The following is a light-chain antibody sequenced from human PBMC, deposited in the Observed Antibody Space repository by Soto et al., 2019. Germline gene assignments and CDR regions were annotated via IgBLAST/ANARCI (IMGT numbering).Light chain of an antibody. CDR3: QERSNWQGIT. Sequence: EIVLTQSPATLSLSPGERATLSCRASQSVSSYLAWYQQKPGQAPRLLIYDASNRATGIPARFSGSGSGTDFTLTISSLEPEGFAVYYCQERSNWQGITFGQGTRLEIK. CDR2: DAS. CDR1: QSVSSY. J-gene: IGKJ5*01. V-gene: IGKV3-11*01.